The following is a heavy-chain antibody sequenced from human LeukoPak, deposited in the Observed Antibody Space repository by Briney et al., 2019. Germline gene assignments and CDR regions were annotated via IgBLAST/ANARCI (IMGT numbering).Heavy chain of an antibody. CDR1: GGSISSYY. Sequence: SQTLSLTCTVSGGSISSYYWSWIRQPPGKGLEWIGYIYTSGSTNYNPSLKSRVTISVDTSKNQFSLKLSSVTAADTAVYYCARLRPWNYEFDPWGQRTLVTVSS. CDR2: IYTSGST. J-gene: IGHJ5*02. CDR3: ARLRPWNYEFDP. D-gene: IGHD1-7*01. V-gene: IGHV4-4*09.